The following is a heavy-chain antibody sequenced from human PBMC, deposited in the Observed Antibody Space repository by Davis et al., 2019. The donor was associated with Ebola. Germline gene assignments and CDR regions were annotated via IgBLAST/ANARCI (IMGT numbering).Heavy chain of an antibody. J-gene: IGHJ4*02. CDR1: GYTFTSYD. V-gene: IGHV1-8*01. CDR2: INSISGNT. D-gene: IGHD2-21*01. CDR3: ARGGVAYSDLDY. Sequence: AASVKVSCKASGYTFTSYDINWARQAPGHGLERMGWINSISGNTGYAQKFQGRVTMTMNTPTNTAYMELSSLRSEDTAVYFCARGGVAYSDLDYWGQGTLVAVSS.